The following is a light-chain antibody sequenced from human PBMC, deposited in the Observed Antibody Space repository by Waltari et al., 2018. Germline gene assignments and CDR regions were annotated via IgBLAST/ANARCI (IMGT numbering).Light chain of an antibody. V-gene: IGKV1-39*01. Sequence: DIQMSQSPSSLSASVGDRVTIICRASQNINNYLNWYQQIPGKAPKVLIYAASSLESGGPSRFSGIESGTDFTLTITSLQPEDSATYYCQQTYSIPYTFGQWTKLESK. J-gene: IGKJ2*01. CDR2: AAS. CDR1: QNINNY. CDR3: QQTYSIPYT.